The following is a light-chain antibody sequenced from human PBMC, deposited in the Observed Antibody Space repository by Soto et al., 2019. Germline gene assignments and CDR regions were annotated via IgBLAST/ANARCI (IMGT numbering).Light chain of an antibody. V-gene: IGKV1-39*01. Sequence: DIQMTQSPSSLSASVGGGVSITCRASQRIRNYLNWYQQKPGKAPILLISDVSNLQSGVPLRFSGGGTGTDFTLTISNLQPEDVAIYFCQQYYSTPITFGPGTKVEI. J-gene: IGKJ3*01. CDR3: QQYYSTPIT. CDR2: DVS. CDR1: QRIRNY.